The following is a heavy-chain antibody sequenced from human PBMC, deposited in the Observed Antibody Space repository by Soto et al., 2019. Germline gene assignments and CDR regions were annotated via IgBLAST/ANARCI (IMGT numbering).Heavy chain of an antibody. CDR3: ARDGFIVATISRGFDP. D-gene: IGHD5-12*01. Sequence: PSETLSVSCTVSGGSISSGGYYWSWIRQHPGKGLEWIGYIYYSGSTYYNPSLKSRVTISVDTSKNQFSLKLSSVTAADTAVYYCARDGFIVATISRGFDPWGQGTLVTVSS. V-gene: IGHV4-31*03. CDR1: GGSISSGGYY. J-gene: IGHJ5*02. CDR2: IYYSGST.